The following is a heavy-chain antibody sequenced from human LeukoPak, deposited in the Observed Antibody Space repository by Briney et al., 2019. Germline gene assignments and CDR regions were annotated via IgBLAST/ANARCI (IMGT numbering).Heavy chain of an antibody. D-gene: IGHD1-1*01. CDR2: ISMNVQTT. CDR1: GFAFTSRV. J-gene: IGHJ4*02. Sequence: GRSLRLPSSDSGFAFTSRVMHWVRQPPGKGLQYVSGISMNVQTTYYAGSVKGRFTISRDSSKNTVYLQMNSLTAEDTAVYYCVREGLERRTNFDYWGQGTLVSVSS. CDR3: VREGLERRTNFDY. V-gene: IGHV3-64D*06.